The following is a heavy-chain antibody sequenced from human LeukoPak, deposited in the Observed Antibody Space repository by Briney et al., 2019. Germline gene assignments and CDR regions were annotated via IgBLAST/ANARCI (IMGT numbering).Heavy chain of an antibody. CDR2: ISYDGSNK. Sequence: GGSLRLSCAASGFTFSSYGMHWVRQAPGKGLEWVAVISYDGSNKYYADSVKGRFTISRDNSKNTLYLQMNSLRAEDTAVYYCAKDPLHCSGGSCYSSRNFYFDYWGQGTLVTVSS. CDR1: GFTFSSYG. CDR3: AKDPLHCSGGSCYSSRNFYFDY. J-gene: IGHJ4*02. D-gene: IGHD2-15*01. V-gene: IGHV3-30*18.